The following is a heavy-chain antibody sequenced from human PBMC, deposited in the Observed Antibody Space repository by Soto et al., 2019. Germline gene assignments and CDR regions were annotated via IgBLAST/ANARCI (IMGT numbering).Heavy chain of an antibody. CDR2: ISGYNGDT. CDR1: GYTFTRYG. D-gene: IGHD2-8*01. J-gene: IGHJ6*02. V-gene: IGHV1-18*01. Sequence: QGQLVQSGAEVKKPGASVKVSCKASGYTFTRYGISWVRQAPGQGLEWMGWISGYNGDTKYAQKFQGRVTMTIATSTTTAFMGLRSLTSDDTAVYYCAKNGQPPYYYYGLDVWGQGTTVTVSS. CDR3: AKNGQPPYYYYGLDV.